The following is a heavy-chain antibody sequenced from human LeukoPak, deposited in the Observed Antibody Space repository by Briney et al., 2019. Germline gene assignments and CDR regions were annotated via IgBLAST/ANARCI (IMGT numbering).Heavy chain of an antibody. CDR2: IRSKAYGGTT. J-gene: IGHJ3*02. Sequence: GGSLRLSCTASGFTFGDYAMSWFRQAPGKGLEWVGCIRSKAYGGTTEYAASVKGRFTISRDDSKSIAYLQMNSLKTEHTAVYYCTPPYYYDSSGYYDAFDIWGQGTMVTVSS. V-gene: IGHV3-49*03. CDR3: TPPYYYDSSGYYDAFDI. CDR1: GFTFGDYA. D-gene: IGHD3-22*01.